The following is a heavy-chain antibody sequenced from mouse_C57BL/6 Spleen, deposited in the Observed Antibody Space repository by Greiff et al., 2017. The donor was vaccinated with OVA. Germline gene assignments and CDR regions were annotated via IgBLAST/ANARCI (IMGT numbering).Heavy chain of an antibody. V-gene: IGHV3-6*01. CDR3: ARGGGNYPFDY. CDR1: GYSITSGYY. Sequence: ESGPGLVKPSQSLSLTCSVTGYSITSGYYWNWIRQFPGNKLEWMGYISYDGSNNYNPSLKNRISITRDTSKNQFFLKLNSVTTEDTATYYCARGGGNYPFDYWGQGTTLTVSS. D-gene: IGHD2-1*01. J-gene: IGHJ2*01. CDR2: ISYDGSN.